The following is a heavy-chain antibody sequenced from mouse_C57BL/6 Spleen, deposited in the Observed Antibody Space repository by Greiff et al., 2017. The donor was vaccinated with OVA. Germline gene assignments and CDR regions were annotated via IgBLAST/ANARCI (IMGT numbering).Heavy chain of an antibody. D-gene: IGHD1-1*01. CDR3: ARGLTTVVDYAMDY. J-gene: IGHJ4*01. CDR2: ISSGSSTI. V-gene: IGHV5-17*01. Sequence: EVQGVESGGGLVKPGGSLKLSCAASGFTFSDYGMHWVRQAPEKGLEWVAYISSGSSTIYYADTVKGRFTISRDNAKNTLFLQMTSLRSEDTAMYYCARGLTTVVDYAMDYWGQGTSVTVSS. CDR1: GFTFSDYG.